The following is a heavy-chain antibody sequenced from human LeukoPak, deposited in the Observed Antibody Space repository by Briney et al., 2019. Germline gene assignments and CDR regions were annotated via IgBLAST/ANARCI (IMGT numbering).Heavy chain of an antibody. Sequence: PGGSLRLSCAASGFTFSSYWMSWVRQAPGKGLEWVANIKQDGSEKYYVDSVKGRFTISRDNAKNSLYLQMNSLRAEDTAVYYCANLFSDYGDYVEAFDIWGQGTMVTVSS. D-gene: IGHD4-17*01. CDR3: ANLFSDYGDYVEAFDI. J-gene: IGHJ3*02. V-gene: IGHV3-7*03. CDR1: GFTFSSYW. CDR2: IKQDGSEK.